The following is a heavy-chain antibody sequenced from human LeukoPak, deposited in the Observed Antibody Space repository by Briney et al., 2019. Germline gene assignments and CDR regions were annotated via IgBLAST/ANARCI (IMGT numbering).Heavy chain of an antibody. D-gene: IGHD5-18*01. CDR2: ISAYNGNT. CDR3: ARDLRARGYSYGHNPYNWFDP. Sequence: ASVKVSCKASGYTFTSYGISWVRQAPGQGLEWMGWISAYNGNTNYAQKLQGRVTMTTDTSTSTAYMELRSLRSDDTAVYYCARDLRARGYSYGHNPYNWFDPWGQGTLVTVSS. CDR1: GYTFTSYG. V-gene: IGHV1-18*01. J-gene: IGHJ5*02.